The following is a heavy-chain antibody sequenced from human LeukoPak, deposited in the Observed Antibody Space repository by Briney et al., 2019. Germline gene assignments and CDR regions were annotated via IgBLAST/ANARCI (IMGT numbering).Heavy chain of an antibody. V-gene: IGHV4-59*08. CDR3: ARHKGYYDFWSGYYNRHNWFDP. CDR1: GGSISSYY. D-gene: IGHD3-3*01. Sequence: PPETLSLTCTVSGGSISSYYWSWIRQPPGKGLEWIGYIYYSGSTNYNPSLKSRVTISVDTSKNQFSLKLSSVTAADTAVYYCARHKGYYDFWSGYYNRHNWFDPWGQGTLVTVSS. J-gene: IGHJ5*02. CDR2: IYYSGST.